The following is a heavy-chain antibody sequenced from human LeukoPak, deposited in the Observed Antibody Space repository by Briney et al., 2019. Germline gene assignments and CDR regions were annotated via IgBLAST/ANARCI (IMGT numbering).Heavy chain of an antibody. CDR1: GGSFSGYY. J-gene: IGHJ4*02. V-gene: IGHV4-34*01. D-gene: IGHD4-17*01. CDR3: ARIDYGDYRGPFDY. CDR2: INHSGST. Sequence: PSETLSLTCAVYGGSFSGYYWSWIRQPPGKGLEWIGEINHSGSTNYNPSLKSRVTISVDTSKNQFSLKLSSVTAADTAVYYCARIDYGDYRGPFDYWGQGTLVTVSS.